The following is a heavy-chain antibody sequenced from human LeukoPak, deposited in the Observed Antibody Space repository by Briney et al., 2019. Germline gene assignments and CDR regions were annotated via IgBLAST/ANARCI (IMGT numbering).Heavy chain of an antibody. Sequence: PSETLSLTCTVSGGSISSYYWSWIRQPPGKGLEWIGYIYYSGSTNYNPSLKSRVTIPVDTSKNQFSLKLSSVTAADTAVYYCARDQGYGEDYFDYWGQGTLVTVSS. J-gene: IGHJ4*02. CDR3: ARDQGYGEDYFDY. V-gene: IGHV4-59*01. CDR2: IYYSGST. D-gene: IGHD4-17*01. CDR1: GGSISSYY.